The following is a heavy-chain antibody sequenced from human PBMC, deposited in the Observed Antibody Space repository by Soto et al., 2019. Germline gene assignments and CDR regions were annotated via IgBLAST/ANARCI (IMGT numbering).Heavy chain of an antibody. J-gene: IGHJ6*03. CDR1: GFTFSSYG. CDR2: IWYDGSNK. CDR3: ARAGTYYDYIWGCYRRNRDYYYYMDV. V-gene: IGHV3-33*01. D-gene: IGHD3-16*02. Sequence: QVQLVESGGGVVQPGRSLRLSCAASGFTFSSYGMHWVRQAPGKGLEWVAVIWYDGSNKYYADSVKGRFTISRDNSKNTLYLQMNSLRAEDTAVYYCARAGTYYDYIWGCYRRNRDYYYYMDVWGKGTTVTVSS.